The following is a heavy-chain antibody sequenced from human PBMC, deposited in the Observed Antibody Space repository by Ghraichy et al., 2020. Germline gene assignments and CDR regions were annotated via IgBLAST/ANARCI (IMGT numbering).Heavy chain of an antibody. CDR3: AGGEGTATTYNYYYYYMDV. V-gene: IGHV1-18*01. CDR1: GYTYDNYG. J-gene: IGHJ6*03. Sequence: ASVKVSCKASGYTYDNYGITWVRQAPGQGLEWMGWISAYSGNTHYALSLQGRVTMTRDKSTSTAYMELRNLRSDDTAVYYCAGGEGTATTYNYYYYYMDVWGRGTTVTVSS. D-gene: IGHD4-17*01. CDR2: ISAYSGNT.